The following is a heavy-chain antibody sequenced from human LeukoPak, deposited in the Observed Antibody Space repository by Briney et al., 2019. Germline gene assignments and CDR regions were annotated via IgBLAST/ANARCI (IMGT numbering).Heavy chain of an antibody. CDR3: ARQDIVVVPAASHYYYYMDV. J-gene: IGHJ6*03. V-gene: IGHV4-59*01. D-gene: IGHD2-2*01. Sequence: ESSETLSLTCTVSGGSISSYYWSWIRQPPGKGLEWIGYIYYSGSTNYNPSLKSRVTISVDTSKNQFSLKLSSVTAADTAVYYCARQDIVVVPAASHYYYYMDVWGKGTTVTVSS. CDR1: GGSISSYY. CDR2: IYYSGST.